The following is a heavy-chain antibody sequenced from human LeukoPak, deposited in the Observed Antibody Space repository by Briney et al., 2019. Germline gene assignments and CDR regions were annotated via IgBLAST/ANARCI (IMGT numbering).Heavy chain of an antibody. CDR2: IYYSGST. CDR1: GGSISSYY. V-gene: IGHV4-59*01. J-gene: IGHJ3*02. CDR3: AGSFYDSSGPYAFDI. Sequence: SETLSLTCTVSGGSISSYYWSWIRQPPGKGLEWIGYIYYSGSTNYNPSLKSRVTISVDTSKNQFSLKLSSVTAADTAVYYCAGSFYDSSGPYAFDIWGQGTMVTVSS. D-gene: IGHD3-22*01.